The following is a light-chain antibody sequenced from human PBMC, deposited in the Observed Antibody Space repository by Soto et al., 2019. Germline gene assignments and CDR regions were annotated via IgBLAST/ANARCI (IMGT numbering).Light chain of an antibody. J-gene: IGLJ3*02. CDR3: SSYTSSNTAV. Sequence: QSALTQPASVSGSPGQSITISCIGTSSDVGSYKYVSWYQQYPGKAPRLMIYDVSNRPSWVSNRFSGSKSGNTASLTISGLQAEDEADYYCSSYTSSNTAVFGEGTKLTVL. CDR1: SSDVGSYKY. V-gene: IGLV2-14*03. CDR2: DVS.